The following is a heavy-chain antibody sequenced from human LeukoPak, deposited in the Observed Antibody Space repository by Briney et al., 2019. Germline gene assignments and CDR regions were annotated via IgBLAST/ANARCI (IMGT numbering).Heavy chain of an antibody. V-gene: IGHV3-30*18. CDR1: GFTFSSYW. D-gene: IGHD3-3*01. CDR3: VKEYHSRGFGAYFDY. J-gene: IGHJ4*02. CDR2: ISSDGSIK. Sequence: PGGSLRLSCEASGFTFSSYWMSWVRQAPGKGLEWVAVISSDGSIKVYADSVKGRFTLSRDNSINTVDLQMNSLRAEDTAVYYCVKEYHSRGFGAYFDYWGQGTLVTVSS.